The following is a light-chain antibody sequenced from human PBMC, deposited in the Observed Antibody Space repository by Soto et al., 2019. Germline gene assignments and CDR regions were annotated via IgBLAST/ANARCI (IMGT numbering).Light chain of an antibody. CDR2: DVT. V-gene: IGLV2-11*01. J-gene: IGLJ1*01. Sequence: QSVLTQPRSVSGSPGQSVTISCTGTSSDVGRYDYVSWYQQYPGEAPKLIIYDVTERPSGVPDRVSGSKSGNTASLTLSGLRAEDEAAYSCCSFAGSYSYVFGSGNKVTVL. CDR1: SSDVGRYDY. CDR3: CSFAGSYSYV.